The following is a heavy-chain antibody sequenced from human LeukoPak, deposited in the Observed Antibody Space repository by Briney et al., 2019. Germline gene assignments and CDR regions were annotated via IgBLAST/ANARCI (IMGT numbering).Heavy chain of an antibody. CDR1: GYTFTSYG. CDR3: ARSDYSSSWYGPDY. Sequence: GASVKVSCKASGYTFTSYGISWVRQAPGQGLEWMGWISAYNGNTNYAQKLQGRVTMTTDTSTSTAYMELRSLRSDDTAVYYCARSDYSSSWYGPDYWGQGTLVTVSS. V-gene: IGHV1-18*01. CDR2: ISAYNGNT. D-gene: IGHD6-13*01. J-gene: IGHJ4*02.